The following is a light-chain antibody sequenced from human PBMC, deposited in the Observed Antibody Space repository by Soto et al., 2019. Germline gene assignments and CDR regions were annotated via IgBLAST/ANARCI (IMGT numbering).Light chain of an antibody. CDR2: DVS. CDR3: QQYAHSPLT. V-gene: IGKV3D-20*01. CDR1: QSVSSSY. Sequence: DIVLTQSPGTLSLSPGERATLSCRASQSVSSSYLAWYQQKPGLAPRLLIYDVSNRATGIPDRCSGSGSGTHFTLTLPRLEPEDFAVYYCQQYAHSPLTVGGGTKVEIK. J-gene: IGKJ4*01.